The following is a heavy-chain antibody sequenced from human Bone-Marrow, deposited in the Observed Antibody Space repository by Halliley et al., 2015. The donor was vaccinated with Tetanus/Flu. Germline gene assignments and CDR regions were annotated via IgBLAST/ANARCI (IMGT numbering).Heavy chain of an antibody. D-gene: IGHD3-22*01. CDR2: IYSDGST. J-gene: IGHJ4*02. Sequence: SVIYSDGSTHYADSVKGRFAISRDNSKNTLYLQLNSLRAEDTAVYYCARDLGYDARGYAPGYWGQGTLVTVSS. CDR3: ARDLGYDARGYAPGY. V-gene: IGHV3-66*01.